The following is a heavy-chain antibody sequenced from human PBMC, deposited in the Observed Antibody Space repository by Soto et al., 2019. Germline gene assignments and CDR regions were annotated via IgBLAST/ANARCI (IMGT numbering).Heavy chain of an antibody. CDR1: GFTVSSND. D-gene: IGHD3-10*01. CDR2: IYSSGST. Sequence: GGSLRLSCAASGFTVSSNDMSWVRQAPGKGLEWVSLIYSSGSTHYADSVKGRFTISRDNSKNTLYLQMNSLRAEDTAVYYCAKDLGELLFDYFDYWGQGTLVTVSS. V-gene: IGHV3-53*01. J-gene: IGHJ4*02. CDR3: AKDLGELLFDYFDY.